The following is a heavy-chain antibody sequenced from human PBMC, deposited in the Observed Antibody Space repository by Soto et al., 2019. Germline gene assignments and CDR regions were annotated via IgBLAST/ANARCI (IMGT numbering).Heavy chain of an antibody. Sequence: PSETLSLTCTVSGGSISSYYWSWIRQPPGKGLEWIGYIYYSGSTSYNPSLRSRVTISVDTSKNQFSLKLSSVTAADTAVYYCARQAPHGSGWFWFDLWGQGTLVTVSS. CDR3: ARQAPHGSGWFWFDL. CDR1: GGSISSYY. V-gene: IGHV4-59*08. J-gene: IGHJ5*02. CDR2: IYYSGST. D-gene: IGHD6-19*01.